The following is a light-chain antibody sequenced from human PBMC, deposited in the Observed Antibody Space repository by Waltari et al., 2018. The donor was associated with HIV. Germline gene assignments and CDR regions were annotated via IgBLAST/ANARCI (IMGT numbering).Light chain of an antibody. J-gene: IGLJ2*01. Sequence: QSALTQPASVSGSPGQSLTISCTGTSSDVGAYNYVSWYQQHPGKAPKLMIYDVNKRPSGVSNRFSGSKSGNTASLTISGLQAEDEADYYCCSYAGSSTVVFGGGTKLTVL. CDR2: DVN. CDR1: SSDVGAYNY. V-gene: IGLV2-23*02. CDR3: CSYAGSSTVV.